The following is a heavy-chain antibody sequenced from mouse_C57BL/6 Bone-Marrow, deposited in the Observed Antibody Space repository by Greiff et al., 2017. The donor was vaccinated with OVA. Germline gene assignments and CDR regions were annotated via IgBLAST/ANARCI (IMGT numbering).Heavy chain of an antibody. CDR2: ISSGSSTI. V-gene: IGHV5-17*01. CDR3: ARGLTGVYFDY. J-gene: IGHJ2*01. CDR1: GFTFSDYG. Sequence: DVMLVESGGGLVKPGGSLKLSCAASGFTFSDYGMHWVRQAPEKGLEWVAYISSGSSTIYYADTVKGRFTISRDNAKNTLFLQMTSLRSEDTAMYYCARGLTGVYFDYWGQGTTLTVSS. D-gene: IGHD4-1*01.